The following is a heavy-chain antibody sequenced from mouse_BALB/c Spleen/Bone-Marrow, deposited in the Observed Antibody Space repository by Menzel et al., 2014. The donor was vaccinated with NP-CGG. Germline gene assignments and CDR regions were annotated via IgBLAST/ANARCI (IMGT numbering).Heavy chain of an antibody. D-gene: IGHD2-1*01. J-gene: IGHJ4*01. V-gene: IGHV5-12-2*01. CDR1: GFIFSRYT. CDR2: ISNGGGNT. Sequence: EVKLVESGGGLVQPGGSLKLSCAASGFIFSRYTMSWVRQTPEKRLEWVAYISNGGGNTYYPDTVKGRFAISRDNVKNFLYLQMSSLKSEDTAMYYCARGGAYGNFFAYAMDYWGQGTSVIVSS. CDR3: ARGGAYGNFFAYAMDY.